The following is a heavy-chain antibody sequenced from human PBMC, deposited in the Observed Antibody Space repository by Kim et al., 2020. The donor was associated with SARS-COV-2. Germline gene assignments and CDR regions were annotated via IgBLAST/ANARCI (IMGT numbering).Heavy chain of an antibody. CDR2: INHSGST. V-gene: IGHV4-34*01. D-gene: IGHD6-19*01. Sequence: SETLSLTCAVYGGSFSGYYWSWIRQPPGKGLEWIGEINHSGSTNYNPSLKSRVTISVDTSKNQFSLKLSSVTAADTAVYYCARDLGAVADDVFDYWGQGTLVTVSS. CDR1: GGSFSGYY. J-gene: IGHJ4*02. CDR3: ARDLGAVADDVFDY.